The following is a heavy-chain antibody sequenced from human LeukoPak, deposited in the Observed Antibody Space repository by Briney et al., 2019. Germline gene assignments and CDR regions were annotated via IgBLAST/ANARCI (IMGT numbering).Heavy chain of an antibody. J-gene: IGHJ4*02. Sequence: SETLSLTCAVYGGSFSGYYWSWIRQPPGKGLEWIGEINHSGSTNYNPSLKSRVTISVDTSKNQFSLKLSSVTAADTAVYYCARASNDIVVVPAAIDRVHFDYWGQGTLVTVSS. CDR3: ARASNDIVVVPAAIDRVHFDY. CDR1: GGSFSGYY. D-gene: IGHD2-2*02. V-gene: IGHV4-34*01. CDR2: INHSGST.